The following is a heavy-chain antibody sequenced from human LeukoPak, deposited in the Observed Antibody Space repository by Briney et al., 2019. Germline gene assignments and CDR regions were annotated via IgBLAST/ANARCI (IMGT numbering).Heavy chain of an antibody. J-gene: IGHJ6*03. D-gene: IGHD1-7*01. V-gene: IGHV4-59*01. CDR2: IYYSGST. Sequence: SETLSLTCTVSGDSISSYYWSWIRQPPAKGLEWIGYIYYSGSTNYNPSLKSRVTISVDTPKNQFSLKLSSVTAADTAVYYCERVSGTTDYYYYYYMDVWGKGTTVTVSS. CDR3: ERVSGTTDYYYYYYMDV. CDR1: GDSISSYY.